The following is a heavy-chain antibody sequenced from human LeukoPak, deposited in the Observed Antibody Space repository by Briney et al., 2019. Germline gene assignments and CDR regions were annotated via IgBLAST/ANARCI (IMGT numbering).Heavy chain of an antibody. J-gene: IGHJ4*02. CDR3: AGPRRSGWYYFDY. D-gene: IGHD6-19*01. V-gene: IGHV1-69*01. CDR2: IIPIFGTA. Sequence: SVKVSCKASGGTFSSYAISWVRQAPGQGLEWMGGIIPIFGTANYAQKFQGRVTITADESTSTAYMELSSLRSEDTAVYYGAGPRRSGWYYFDYWGQGTLVTVSS. CDR1: GGTFSSYA.